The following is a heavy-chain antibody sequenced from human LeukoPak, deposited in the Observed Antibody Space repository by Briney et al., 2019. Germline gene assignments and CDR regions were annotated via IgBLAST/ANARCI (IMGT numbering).Heavy chain of an antibody. Sequence: SGPTLVNPPQTLTLTCTFSGFSLSTSGMCVSWIRQPPGKALEWLARIDWDDDKYYSTSLKTRLTISKDTSKNQVVLTMTNMDPVDTATYYCARTTRYCSSTSCQINYYYYGMDVWGQGTTVTVSS. V-gene: IGHV2-70*11. D-gene: IGHD2-2*01. J-gene: IGHJ6*02. CDR3: ARTTRYCSSTSCQINYYYYGMDV. CDR1: GFSLSTSGMC. CDR2: IDWDDDK.